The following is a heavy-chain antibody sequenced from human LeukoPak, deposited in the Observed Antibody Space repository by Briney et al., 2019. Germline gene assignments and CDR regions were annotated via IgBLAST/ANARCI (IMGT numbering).Heavy chain of an antibody. CDR2: IYTSGST. J-gene: IGHJ3*02. CDR1: GGSISSYY. V-gene: IGHV4-4*07. Sequence: PSETLSLTCTVSGGSISSYYWSWIRQPAGKGLEWIGRIYTSGSTNYNPSLKSRVTMSVDTSKNQFSLKLSSVTAADTAVYYCARAKTYYYDSSGYFLRAGAFDIWGQGTMVTVSS. D-gene: IGHD3-22*01. CDR3: ARAKTYYYDSSGYFLRAGAFDI.